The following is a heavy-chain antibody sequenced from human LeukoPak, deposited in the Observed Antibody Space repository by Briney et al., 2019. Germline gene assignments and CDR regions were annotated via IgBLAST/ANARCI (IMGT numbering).Heavy chain of an antibody. CDR1: GGSVSSGTYY. CDR3: ARLLRSTFDF. V-gene: IGHV4-61*01. Sequence: SETLSLTCTVSGGSVSSGTYYWSWIRQPPGEGLEWIGYIYYSGSTNYNPSLESRVTISVDTSKNQFSLKLSSVTAAGTAVYYCARLLRSTFDFWGQGTLVTVSS. J-gene: IGHJ4*02. D-gene: IGHD1-26*01. CDR2: IYYSGST.